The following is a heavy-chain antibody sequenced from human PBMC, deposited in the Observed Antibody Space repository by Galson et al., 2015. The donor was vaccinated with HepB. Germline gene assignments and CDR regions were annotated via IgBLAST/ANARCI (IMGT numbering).Heavy chain of an antibody. CDR1: GFSFSNYA. J-gene: IGHJ5*02. Sequence: SLRLSFASSGFSFSNYAIHWVRQAPGKGLEWMAVISYDGSFRYYSDSVKGRFTVSRDPSRSILYLQMNSLRVGDTAVYYCEKGGPGRIGKMINGSLGFDPWGQGTLVSDSS. CDR2: ISYDGSFR. D-gene: IGHD3-22*01. CDR3: EKGGPGRIGKMINGSLGFDP. V-gene: IGHV3-30*18.